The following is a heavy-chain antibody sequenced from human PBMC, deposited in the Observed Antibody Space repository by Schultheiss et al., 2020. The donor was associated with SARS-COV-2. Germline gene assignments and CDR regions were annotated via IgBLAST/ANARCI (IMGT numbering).Heavy chain of an antibody. Sequence: ASVKVSCKASGGTFSSYAISWVRQAPGQGLEWMGGIIPNSGGTNYAQKFQGRVTMTRDTSISTAYMELSRLRSDDTAVYYCARDGFSQYQLLSNPGPWGQGTLVTVSS. D-gene: IGHD2-2*01. CDR2: IIPNSGGT. J-gene: IGHJ5*02. V-gene: IGHV1-2*02. CDR3: ARDGFSQYQLLSNPGP. CDR1: GGTFSSYA.